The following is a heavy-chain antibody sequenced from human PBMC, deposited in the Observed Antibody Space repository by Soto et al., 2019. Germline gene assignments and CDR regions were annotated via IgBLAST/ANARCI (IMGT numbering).Heavy chain of an antibody. J-gene: IGHJ5*02. CDR1: GGSISSGDYY. CDR3: ARAGRYCIGGSCYGSGRFDP. CDR2: IYYTGST. D-gene: IGHD2-15*01. Sequence: QVQLQESGPGLVKPSQTLSLTCTVSGGSISSGDYYWSWIRQPPGKGLEWIGYIYYTGSTYYIPSLKSRVAISVDTAKNQSALRLTSVTAADTAVYYCARAGRYCIGGSCYGSGRFDPWGQGTLVTVSS. V-gene: IGHV4-30-4*01.